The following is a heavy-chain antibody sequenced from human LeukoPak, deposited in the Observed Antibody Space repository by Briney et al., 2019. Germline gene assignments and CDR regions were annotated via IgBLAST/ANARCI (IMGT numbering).Heavy chain of an antibody. Sequence: GGSLRLSCADSGFSFSKYWMSWVRQAPGKGLEWVANIKQDGSEKYYVDSVKGRFTISRDNAKNSLYLQMNSLRAEDTAVYYCARDLFDPIYYYYGMDVWGQGTTVTVSS. V-gene: IGHV3-7*01. J-gene: IGHJ6*02. CDR2: IKQDGSEK. CDR1: GFSFSKYW. CDR3: ARDLFDPIYYYYGMDV. D-gene: IGHD3-9*01.